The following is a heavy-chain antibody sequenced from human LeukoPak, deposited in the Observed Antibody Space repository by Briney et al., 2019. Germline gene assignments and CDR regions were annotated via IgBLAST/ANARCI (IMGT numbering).Heavy chain of an antibody. Sequence: GGSLRLSCAASGFTFDDYGMSWVRQAPGKGLEWVSGINWNGGSTGYADSVKGRFTISRDNAKNSLYLQMNSLRAEDTALYYCARVLGSSGWYRDAFDIWGQGTMVTVSS. J-gene: IGHJ3*02. CDR3: ARVLGSSGWYRDAFDI. D-gene: IGHD6-19*01. CDR2: INWNGGST. V-gene: IGHV3-20*04. CDR1: GFTFDDYG.